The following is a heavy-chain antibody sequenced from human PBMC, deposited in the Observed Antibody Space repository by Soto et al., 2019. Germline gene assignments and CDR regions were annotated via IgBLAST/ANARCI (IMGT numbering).Heavy chain of an antibody. J-gene: IGHJ4*02. CDR1: GGSVSSGSYC. Sequence: SESLSLRCTVSGGSVSSGSYCWSWIRQPPGKGLEWIGYIYYSGSTNYNPSLKSRVTISVDTSKNQFSLKLSSVTAAVTAVYYCARASGATSFDYWGQGTLVTVSS. CDR2: IYYSGST. V-gene: IGHV4-61*01. D-gene: IGHD5-12*01. CDR3: ARASGATSFDY.